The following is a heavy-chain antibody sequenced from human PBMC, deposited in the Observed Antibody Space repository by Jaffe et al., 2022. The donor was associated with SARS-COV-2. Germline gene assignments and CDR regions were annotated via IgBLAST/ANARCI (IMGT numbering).Heavy chain of an antibody. CDR3: ARDKYYYDSSGKGRMGY. J-gene: IGHJ4*02. CDR2: ISSSSSTI. D-gene: IGHD3-22*01. CDR1: GFTFSSYS. V-gene: IGHV3-48*02. Sequence: EVQLVESGGGLVQPGGSLRLSCAASGFTFSSYSMNWVRQAPGKGLEWVSYISSSSSTIYYADSVKGRFTISRDNAKNSLYLQMNSLRDEDTAVYYCARDKYYYDSSGKGRMGYWGQGTLVTVSS.